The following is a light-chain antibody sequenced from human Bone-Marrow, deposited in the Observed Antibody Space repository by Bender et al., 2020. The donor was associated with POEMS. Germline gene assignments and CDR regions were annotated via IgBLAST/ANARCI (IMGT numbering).Light chain of an antibody. V-gene: IGLV3-1*01. CDR1: DLGDKY. CDR2: QDT. CDR3: QAWDTYSVL. Sequence: SYEVTQPPSVSVSPGQTASITCSGDDLGDKYVAWYQQKPGQSPVLVIYQDTKRPSGIPERFSGSNSGNTATLTISGTRAMDEADYYCQAWDTYSVLFGGGTKCTVL. J-gene: IGLJ3*02.